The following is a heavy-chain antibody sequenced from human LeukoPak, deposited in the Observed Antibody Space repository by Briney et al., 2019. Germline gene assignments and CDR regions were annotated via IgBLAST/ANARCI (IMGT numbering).Heavy chain of an antibody. CDR3: ARIRGGIRGYNYGNYYFDY. CDR2: IYPGDSDT. J-gene: IGHJ4*02. D-gene: IGHD5-18*01. V-gene: IGHV5-51*01. CDR1: GYSFASYW. Sequence: GESLKISCEGSGYSFASYWIGWVRQMPGKGLEWMGIIYPGDSDTRYSPSFQGQVTISADKSISTAYLQWSSLKASDTAMYYCARIRGGIRGYNYGNYYFDYWGQGALVTVSS.